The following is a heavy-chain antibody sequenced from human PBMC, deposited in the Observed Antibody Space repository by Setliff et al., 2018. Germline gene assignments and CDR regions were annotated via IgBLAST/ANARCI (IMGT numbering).Heavy chain of an antibody. D-gene: IGHD2-2*01. J-gene: IGHJ4*02. V-gene: IGHV3-23*01. CDR2: ITGGGGST. Sequence: GGSLRLSCAASGLTFSSYAMSWVRQAPGKGLAWVSGITGGGGSTYYADPVKGRFTISRDNAKNTLYLQMNSLRAEDTAVYYCARAHSSTLSVHDYWGQGTLVTV. CDR1: GLTFSSYA. CDR3: ARAHSSTLSVHDY.